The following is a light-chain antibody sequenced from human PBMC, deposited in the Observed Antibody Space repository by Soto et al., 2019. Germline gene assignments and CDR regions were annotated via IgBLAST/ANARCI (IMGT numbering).Light chain of an antibody. CDR3: QSYDSSLSAHVV. J-gene: IGLJ2*01. CDR2: GNS. CDR1: SSNIGAGYD. Sequence: QSVLTQPPSVCGAPRQRVTISCTGSSSNIGAGYDVHWYQQLPGTAPKLLIYGNSNRPSGVPDRFSGSKSGTSASLAITGLQAEDEADYYCQSYDSSLSAHVVFGGGTKLTVL. V-gene: IGLV1-40*01.